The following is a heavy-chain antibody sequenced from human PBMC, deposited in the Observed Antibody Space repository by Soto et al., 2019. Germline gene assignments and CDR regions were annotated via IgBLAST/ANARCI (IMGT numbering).Heavy chain of an antibody. D-gene: IGHD4-17*01. Sequence: SETLSLTCTVSNGSTSSRSFYWGWIRQPPGKGLEWIGHIFYSESTFYNPSLSSRVTISVHTSENQFFLNLRSVTAADTAMYYCARDYGGNFNWFDPWGQGTLVTVSS. V-gene: IGHV4-39*02. CDR2: IFYSEST. CDR3: ARDYGGNFNWFDP. J-gene: IGHJ5*02. CDR1: NGSTSSRSFY.